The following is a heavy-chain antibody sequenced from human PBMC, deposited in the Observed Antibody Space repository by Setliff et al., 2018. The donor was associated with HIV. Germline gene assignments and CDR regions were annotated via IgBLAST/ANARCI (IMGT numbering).Heavy chain of an antibody. D-gene: IGHD2-8*01. Sequence: SETLSLTCAVSGGSVDSRHYYWGWIRQPPGKGLEWIGNILYGGTTYYTPSLKSRVSISVDTSRNQFPLRLNSVTAADTAVYYCARPTTGLGGGAAFDIWGQGTMVTVSS. J-gene: IGHJ3*02. CDR1: GGSVDSRHYY. V-gene: IGHV4-39*01. CDR2: ILYGGTT. CDR3: ARPTTGLGGGAAFDI.